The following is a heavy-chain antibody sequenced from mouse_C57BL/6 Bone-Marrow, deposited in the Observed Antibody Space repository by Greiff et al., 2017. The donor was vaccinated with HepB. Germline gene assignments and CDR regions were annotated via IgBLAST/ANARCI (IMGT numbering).Heavy chain of an antibody. D-gene: IGHD1-1*01. CDR2: ISNLAYSI. V-gene: IGHV5-15*01. CDR3: ARLTTVVAYYAMDY. CDR1: GFTFSDYG. J-gene: IGHJ4*01. Sequence: EVKLMESGGGLVQPGGSLKLSCAASGFTFSDYGMAWVRQAPRKGPEWVAFISNLAYSIYYADTVTGRFTISRENAKNTLYLEMSSLRSEDTAMYYCARLTTVVAYYAMDYWGQGTSVTVSS.